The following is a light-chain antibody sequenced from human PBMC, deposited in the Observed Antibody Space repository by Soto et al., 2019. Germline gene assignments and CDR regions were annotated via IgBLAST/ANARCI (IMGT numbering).Light chain of an antibody. CDR2: GAS. CDR1: QSVSSSY. J-gene: IGKJ2*01. V-gene: IGKV3-20*01. CDR3: QRYGGSPLYT. Sequence: IVLTQSPGTLSLSPGERATLSCRASQSVSSSYLGWYQQKPGQAPRFLIYGASSRATGIPDRFGGSGSGTDFTLTISRLEPEDFAVYYCQRYGGSPLYTFGQGTKLEIK.